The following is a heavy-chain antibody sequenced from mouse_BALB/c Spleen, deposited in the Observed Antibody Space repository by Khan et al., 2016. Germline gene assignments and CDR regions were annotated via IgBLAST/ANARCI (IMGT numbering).Heavy chain of an antibody. V-gene: IGHV1-87*01. Sequence: QVRLQQSGAELTRPGASVKLSCKASGFTFFNYWLQWVKQRPGQGLEWIGAIYPGDGDTRSTQKFTGKATLTADKSSSTAYMQLSNLTSEDSAVYYCTREGRGALDYWGQGTSVTVSS. J-gene: IGHJ4*01. CDR1: GFTFFNYW. CDR2: IYPGDGDT. CDR3: TREGRGALDY.